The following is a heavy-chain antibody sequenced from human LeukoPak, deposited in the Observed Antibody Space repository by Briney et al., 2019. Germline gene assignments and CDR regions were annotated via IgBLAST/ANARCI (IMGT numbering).Heavy chain of an antibody. V-gene: IGHV3-21*01. CDR3: ARADDYDFWSGYYRNWFDP. CDR2: ISSSSSYI. Sequence: GGSLRLSCAASGFTFSSYSMNWVRQAPGKGLEWVSSISSSSSYIYYADSVKGRFTISRDNAKNSLYLQMNSLRAGDTAVYYCARADDYDFWSGYYRNWFDPWGQGTLVTVSS. D-gene: IGHD3-3*01. J-gene: IGHJ5*02. CDR1: GFTFSSYS.